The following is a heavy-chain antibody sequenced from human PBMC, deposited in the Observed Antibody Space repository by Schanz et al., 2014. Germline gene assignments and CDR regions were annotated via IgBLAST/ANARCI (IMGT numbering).Heavy chain of an antibody. CDR3: ARIGGSVFDY. V-gene: IGHV3-23*04. CDR1: GFSLDIFA. CDR2: ISGSGGST. Sequence: EVQLVESGGGLVEPGGSLRLSCATSGFSLDIFAVSWVRQAPGKGLEWVSAISGSGGSTYYADSVKGRFTISRDNSKSALYLQMNSLRAEDTAVYYCARIGGSVFDYWAQGTLVAVSS. J-gene: IGHJ4*02. D-gene: IGHD3-10*01.